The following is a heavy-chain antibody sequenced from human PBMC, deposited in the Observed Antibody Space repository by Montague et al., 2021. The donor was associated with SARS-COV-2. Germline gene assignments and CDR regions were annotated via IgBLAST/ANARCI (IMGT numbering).Heavy chain of an antibody. CDR2: ISWNSGRL. D-gene: IGHD5-12*01. CDR1: GFTFEDYA. J-gene: IGHJ6*02. CDR3: AKGYFHSGYDRSWDYGMDV. Sequence: SLRLSCAASGFTFEDYAMHWVRQAPGKGPEWVSGISWNSGRLDYADYVKGRFTISRDNAKNSLYLQMNSLRAEDTALYYCAKGYFHSGYDRSWDYGMDVWGQGTTVTVSS. V-gene: IGHV3-9*01.